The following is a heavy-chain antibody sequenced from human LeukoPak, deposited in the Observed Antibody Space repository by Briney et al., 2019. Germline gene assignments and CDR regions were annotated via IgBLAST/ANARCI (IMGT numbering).Heavy chain of an antibody. CDR1: GFNFSDYY. CDR3: AREIHSTGYYYAGGYMDV. CDR2: FSSGDTNI. V-gene: IGHV3-11*04. J-gene: IGHJ6*03. Sequence: GGSLRLSCAASGFNFSDYYMSWVRQAPGRGLEWISFFSSGDTNIKYADSVKGRFTISRDNAKNSLYLQMNSLRAEDTAVYFCAREIHSTGYYYAGGYMDVCGEGTTVTVSS. D-gene: IGHD6-19*01.